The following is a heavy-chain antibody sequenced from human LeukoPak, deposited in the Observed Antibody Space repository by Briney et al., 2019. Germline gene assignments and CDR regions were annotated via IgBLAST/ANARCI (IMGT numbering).Heavy chain of an antibody. V-gene: IGHV3-21*01. D-gene: IGHD2-2*01. CDR2: ISPSNSYI. CDR1: GFTFTSYW. CDR3: ARGRGCSSMSCYPDY. J-gene: IGHJ4*02. Sequence: GSLRPSCAASGFTFTSYWMHWVRQAPGKGLVLVSSISPSNSYIYYADSVKGRFTISRDNAKNSLYLQMNSLRAEDSAVYYCARGRGCSSMSCYPDYWGQGTLVTVSS.